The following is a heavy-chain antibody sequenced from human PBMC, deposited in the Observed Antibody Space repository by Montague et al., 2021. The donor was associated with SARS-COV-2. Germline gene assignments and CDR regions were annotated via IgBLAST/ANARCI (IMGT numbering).Heavy chain of an antibody. J-gene: IGHJ4*02. D-gene: IGHD6-13*01. V-gene: IGHV6-1*01. CDR2: TYFRSKWYN. Sequence: CAISGDSVSTNNTTWNWVRQSPSGDLEWLGRTYFRSKWYNDYAVSVKSRITINPDTSKNQFSLQLKSVTPTDTAIYFCGRVFAPAGTFDFWGQGTLVTVSS. CDR1: GDSVSTNNTT. CDR3: GRVFAPAGTFDF.